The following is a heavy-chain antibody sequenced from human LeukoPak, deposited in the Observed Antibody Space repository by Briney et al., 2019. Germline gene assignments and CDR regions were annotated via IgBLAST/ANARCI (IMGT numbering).Heavy chain of an antibody. CDR3: ARDRFLKRVTVTYVDY. CDR2: ISAYNGNT. Sequence: GASVKVSCKASGYTFTSYGISWVRQAPGQGLEWMGWISAYNGNTNYAQRLQGRVTMTTDTSTSTAYMELRSLRSDDTAVYYCARDRFLKRVTVTYVDYWGQGTLVTVSS. D-gene: IGHD4-17*01. CDR1: GYTFTSYG. J-gene: IGHJ4*02. V-gene: IGHV1-18*04.